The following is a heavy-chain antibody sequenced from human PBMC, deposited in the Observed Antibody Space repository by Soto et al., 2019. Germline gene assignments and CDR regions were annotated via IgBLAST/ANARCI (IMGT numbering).Heavy chain of an antibody. CDR1: GGTLSSYA. Sequence: QVQLVQSGAEVKKPGSSVKVSCKASGGTLSSYAISWVRQAPGQGLEWMGGIIPIFGTANYAQKFQGRVTITADESTSTAYMELSSLRSEDTAVYYFARVGGYHVLRVLDRWWFDPWGQGALVTVSS. D-gene: IGHD3-3*01. V-gene: IGHV1-69*01. CDR3: ARVGGYHVLRVLDRWWFDP. J-gene: IGHJ5*02. CDR2: IIPIFGTA.